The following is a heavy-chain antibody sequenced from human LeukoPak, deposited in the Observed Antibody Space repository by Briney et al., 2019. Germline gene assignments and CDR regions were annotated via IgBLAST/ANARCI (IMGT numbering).Heavy chain of an antibody. CDR3: AKDSLDY. CDR1: GFTFSNYW. V-gene: IGHV3-74*01. J-gene: IGHJ4*02. CDR2: INTDGTTT. Sequence: PGGSLRLSCAASGFTFSNYWMHWVRQAPGKGLVWVSHINTDGTTTNYADSVKGRFTISRDNAKNTLYLQMNSLRAEDTAVYYCAKDSLDYWGQGTLVTVSS.